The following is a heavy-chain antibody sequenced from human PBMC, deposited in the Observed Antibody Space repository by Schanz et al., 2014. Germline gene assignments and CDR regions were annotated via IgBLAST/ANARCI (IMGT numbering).Heavy chain of an antibody. CDR1: GFTFSRYW. D-gene: IGHD2-2*01. Sequence: EVQLVESGGGLVQPGGSLRLCCVASGFTFSRYWMTWVRQAPGKGLEWVANIKQDGSAKNYVDSVKGRFTISRDNPKNSVYLQMNSLRDEDTAVYYCARDAGYCRQTTCYSYYFDYWGQGTLVTVPS. CDR2: IKQDGSAK. V-gene: IGHV3-7*01. J-gene: IGHJ4*02. CDR3: ARDAGYCRQTTCYSYYFDY.